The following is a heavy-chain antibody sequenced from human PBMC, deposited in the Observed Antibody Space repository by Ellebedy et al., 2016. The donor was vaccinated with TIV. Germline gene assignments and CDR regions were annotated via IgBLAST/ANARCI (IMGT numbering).Heavy chain of an antibody. Sequence: GESLKISCAASGFTFSSYWMHWVRQAPGKGLVWVSRMNSDGSSTSYADSVKGRFTISRDNAKNTLYLQMNSLRAEDTAVYYCARDPNYYDSSAYTGWFDPWGQGTLVTVSS. J-gene: IGHJ5*02. CDR1: GFTFSSYW. D-gene: IGHD3-22*01. CDR3: ARDPNYYDSSAYTGWFDP. V-gene: IGHV3-74*01. CDR2: MNSDGSST.